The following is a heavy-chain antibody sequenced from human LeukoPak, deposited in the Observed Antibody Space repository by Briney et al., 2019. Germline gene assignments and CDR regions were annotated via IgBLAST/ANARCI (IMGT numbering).Heavy chain of an antibody. D-gene: IGHD2-8*01. J-gene: IGHJ4*02. Sequence: PSGTLSLTCGVSGVSITTTNWWSGVRQPPGQGLEWIGEISLSVLTNYNPSLKSRVTFSLDKSKNLLFLKMTSVTAADKAVYYCSRENGAFALFGYWGQGTLVTVSS. CDR3: SRENGAFALFGY. CDR2: ISLSVLT. CDR1: GVSITTTNW. V-gene: IGHV4-4*02.